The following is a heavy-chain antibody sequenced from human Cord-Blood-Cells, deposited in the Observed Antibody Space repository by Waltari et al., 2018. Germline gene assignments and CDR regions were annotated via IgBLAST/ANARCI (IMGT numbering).Heavy chain of an antibody. CDR2: INHSGST. CDR3: ARGIVVVPAANWFDP. J-gene: IGHJ5*02. Sequence: VQLQQWGAGLLKPSETLSLTCAVYGGSFSGYYWSWIRQPPGKGLEWIGEINHSGSTNYNPSLKSRVTISVDTSKNQFSLKLSSVTAADTAVYYCARGIVVVPAANWFDPWGQGTLVTVSS. D-gene: IGHD2-2*01. V-gene: IGHV4-34*01. CDR1: GGSFSGYY.